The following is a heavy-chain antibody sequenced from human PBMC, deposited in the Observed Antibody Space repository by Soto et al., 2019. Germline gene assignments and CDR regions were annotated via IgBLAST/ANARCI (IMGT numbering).Heavy chain of an antibody. J-gene: IGHJ4*02. V-gene: IGHV4-31*03. CDR1: GGSIDSTGYY. D-gene: IGHD3-10*01. CDR2: MYSSGNS. Sequence: SETLSLTCTVSGGSIDSTGYYWNWIRQHPGRGLEWIAYMYSSGNSYYNPSLKSRVNISVDTSKNQFSLKLTSVTAADTVVFYCTRGSRVEGIDSWGQGTLVTVSS. CDR3: TRGSRVEGIDS.